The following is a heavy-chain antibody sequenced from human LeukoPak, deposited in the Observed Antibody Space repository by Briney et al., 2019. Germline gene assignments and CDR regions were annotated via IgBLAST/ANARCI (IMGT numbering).Heavy chain of an antibody. CDR3: AKAIAVAGSYYYDMDV. Sequence: GRSLRLSCAASGFTFDDYAMHWVRQAPGKGLEWVSGISWNSGSIGYADSVKGRFTISRDNAKNSLYLQMNSLRAEDTALYYCAKAIAVAGSYYYDMDVWGQGTTVTVSS. J-gene: IGHJ6*02. V-gene: IGHV3-9*01. CDR2: ISWNSGSI. CDR1: GFTFDDYA. D-gene: IGHD6-19*01.